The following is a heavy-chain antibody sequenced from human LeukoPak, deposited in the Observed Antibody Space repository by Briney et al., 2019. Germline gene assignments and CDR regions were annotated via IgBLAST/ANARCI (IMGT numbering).Heavy chain of an antibody. V-gene: IGHV3-66*01. Sequence: GGSLRLSCAASGFTVSSNYMTWVRQAPGKGLEWVSVIYSGGSTYYADSAKGRFTISRDNSKNTLYLQMSSLRAEDTAVYYCARDDIAVAGKDYWGQGTLVTVSS. CDR2: IYSGGST. CDR3: ARDDIAVAGKDY. J-gene: IGHJ4*02. D-gene: IGHD6-19*01. CDR1: GFTVSSNY.